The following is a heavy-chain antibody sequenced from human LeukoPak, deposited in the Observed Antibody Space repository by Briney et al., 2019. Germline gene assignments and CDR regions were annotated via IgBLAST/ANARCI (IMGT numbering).Heavy chain of an antibody. D-gene: IGHD3-22*01. J-gene: IGHJ4*02. V-gene: IGHV3-48*04. Sequence: GGSLRLSCAASGVTFSRNAMSWVRQAPGKGLEWVSYISSSSSTIYYADSVKGRFTISRDNAKNSLYLQMNSLRAEDTAVYYCARDTSYYYDSSGYYDYWGQGTLVTVSS. CDR2: ISSSSSTI. CDR3: ARDTSYYYDSSGYYDY. CDR1: GVTFSRNA.